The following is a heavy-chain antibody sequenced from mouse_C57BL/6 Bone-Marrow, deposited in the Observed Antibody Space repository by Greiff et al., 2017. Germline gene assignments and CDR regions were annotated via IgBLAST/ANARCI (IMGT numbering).Heavy chain of an antibody. CDR3: ARLEFDGSSGDWYFDV. CDR1: GYTFTSYD. Sequence: VQLQQSVPELVKPGASVKLSCKASGYTFTSYDINWVKQRPGQGLEWIGWIYPRDGSTKYNEKLKGKATLTVDTSSSTAYMELHSLTSEGSAVYFCARLEFDGSSGDWYFDVGGRGTTVTVSS. CDR2: IYPRDGST. V-gene: IGHV1-85*01. D-gene: IGHD1-1*01. J-gene: IGHJ1*03.